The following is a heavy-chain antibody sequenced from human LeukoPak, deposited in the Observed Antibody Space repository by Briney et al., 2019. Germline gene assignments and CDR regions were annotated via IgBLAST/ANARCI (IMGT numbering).Heavy chain of an antibody. J-gene: IGHJ4*02. CDR3: AKDDAWLRFGE. V-gene: IGHV3-9*01. CDR2: ISWNSGSI. CDR1: GFTFDDYA. D-gene: IGHD3-10*01. Sequence: PGGSLRLSCAASGFTFDDYAMHWVRHAPGKGLEWVSGISWNSGSIGYADSVKGRFTISRDNSKNTLYLEVISLTAEDTAVYYCAKDDAWLRFGEWSQGTLVTVSS.